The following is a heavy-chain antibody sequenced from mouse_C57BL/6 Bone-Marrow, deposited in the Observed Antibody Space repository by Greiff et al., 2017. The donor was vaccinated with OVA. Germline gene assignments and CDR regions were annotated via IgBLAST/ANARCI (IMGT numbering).Heavy chain of an antibody. J-gene: IGHJ2*01. CDR3: ARRGYYGSSPLDY. Sequence: VQLQQSGPELVKPGASVKIPCKASGYTFTDYNMDWVKQSHGKSLEWIGDINPNNGGTIYNQKFKGKATLTVDKSSSTAYMELRSLTSEDTAVYYCARRGYYGSSPLDYWGQGTTLTVSS. CDR1: GYTFTDYN. D-gene: IGHD1-1*01. V-gene: IGHV1-18*01. CDR2: INPNNGGT.